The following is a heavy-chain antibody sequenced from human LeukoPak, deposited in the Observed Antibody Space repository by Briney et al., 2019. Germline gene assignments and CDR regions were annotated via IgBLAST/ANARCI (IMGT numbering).Heavy chain of an antibody. D-gene: IGHD2-15*01. V-gene: IGHV4-34*01. J-gene: IGHJ4*02. CDR1: GGSFSGYY. CDR3: AGKRVIVVVVAATSGYFDY. CDR2: INHSGST. Sequence: SETLSLTCAVYGGSFSGYYWSWIRLPPGKGLEWIGEINHSGSTNYNPSLKSRVTISVDTSKNQFSLKLSSVTAADTAVYYCAGKRVIVVVVAATSGYFDYWGQGTLVTVSS.